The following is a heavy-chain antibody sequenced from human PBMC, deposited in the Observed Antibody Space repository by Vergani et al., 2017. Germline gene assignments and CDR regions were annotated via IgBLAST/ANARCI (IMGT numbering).Heavy chain of an antibody. V-gene: IGHV4-30-2*01. J-gene: IGHJ4*02. CDR2: IYHSGST. CDR3: ARGKEFGVVMTFDY. Sequence: QLQLQESGSGLVKPSQTLSLTCAVSGGSISSGGYSWSWIRQPPGNGLEWIGYIYHSGSTYYNPSLKSRVTISVDRSKNQFSLKLSSVTAADTAVYYCARGKEFGVVMTFDYWGQGTLVTVSS. CDR1: GGSISSGGYS. D-gene: IGHD3-3*01.